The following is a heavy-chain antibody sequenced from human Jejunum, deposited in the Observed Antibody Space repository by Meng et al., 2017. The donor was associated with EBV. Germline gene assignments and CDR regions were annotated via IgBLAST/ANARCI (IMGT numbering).Heavy chain of an antibody. CDR3: ASGPSCSSGSCQEFDY. Sequence: VRRVQSGATVKHPGASVRVSCQASEYIFTTYALHWVRQAPGQRLEWMGWINGGATSTVYSQNFQGRLTIARDTSARTAFMELSSLTSEDTAVYYCASGPSCSSGSCQEFDYWGQGTLVTVSS. CDR1: EYIFTTYA. V-gene: IGHV1-3*01. CDR2: INGGATST. J-gene: IGHJ4*02. D-gene: IGHD2-2*01.